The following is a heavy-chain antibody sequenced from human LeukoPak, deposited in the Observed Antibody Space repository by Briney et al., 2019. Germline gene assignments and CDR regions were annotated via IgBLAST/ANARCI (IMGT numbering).Heavy chain of an antibody. CDR1: VGSFSGYY. CDR3: ARGPITGTL. D-gene: IGHD1-20*01. Sequence: SETLSLTCAVCVGSFSGYYWSWIRPPPGKGLDWIGEINHSGSTNYNPPIQSRVTISVDTSKNQFTLKLTSVTAADTAVYYCARGPITGTLWGQGTLVTVSS. V-gene: IGHV4-34*01. J-gene: IGHJ4*02. CDR2: INHSGST.